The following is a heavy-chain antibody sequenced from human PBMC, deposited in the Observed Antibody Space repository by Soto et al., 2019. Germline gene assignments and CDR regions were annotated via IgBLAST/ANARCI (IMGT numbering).Heavy chain of an antibody. V-gene: IGHV4-59*01. Sequence: QLQESGPGLVKPSETLSLNCTVSGGSISAYYWSWVRQPPGKGLEWIGFVCYNGRTSYSPSIKCRVTLPVDTPNRCSRKLNSLTAAGTAVYYWARIITFGVVNFDYWGQGTQVAVSS. CDR1: GGSISAYY. D-gene: IGHD3-16*01. CDR2: VCYNGRT. CDR3: ARIITFGVVNFDY. J-gene: IGHJ4*02.